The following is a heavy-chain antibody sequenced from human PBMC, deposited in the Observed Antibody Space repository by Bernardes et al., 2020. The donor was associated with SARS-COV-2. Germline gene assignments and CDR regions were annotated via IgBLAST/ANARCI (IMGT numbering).Heavy chain of an antibody. CDR3: ARHGCSSTSCDWRNWFDP. V-gene: IGHV4-39*01. CDR2: IYYSGST. D-gene: IGHD2-2*01. J-gene: IGHJ5*02. Sequence: SETLSLTCTVSGGSISSSSYYWGWIRQPPGKGLEWIGSIYYSGSTYYNPSLKSRVTISVDTSKNQFSLKLSSVTAADTAVYYCARHGCSSTSCDWRNWFDPWGQGTEGTVSS. CDR1: GGSISSSSYY.